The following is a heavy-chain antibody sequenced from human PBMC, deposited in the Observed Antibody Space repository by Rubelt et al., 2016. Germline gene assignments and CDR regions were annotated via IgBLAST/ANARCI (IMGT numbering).Heavy chain of an antibody. CDR1: GFTFGRYW. Sequence: LVQHGGSLRLSCAASGFTFGRYWMNWVRQAPGKGLEWVANIKQDGSEKYYADSVKGRFTISRDNAKNSLYLQMNSLRAEDTAVYYCARDLGWNYDHWGQGSLVIVSS. D-gene: IGHD1-7*01. J-gene: IGHJ5*02. CDR3: ARDLGWNYDH. CDR2: IKQDGSEK. V-gene: IGHV3-7*01.